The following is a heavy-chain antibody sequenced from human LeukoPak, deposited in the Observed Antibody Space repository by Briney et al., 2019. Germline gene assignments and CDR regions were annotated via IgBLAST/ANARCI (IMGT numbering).Heavy chain of an antibody. Sequence: SETLSLTCTVSGGSISGYYWSWIRQPPGKGLEWIGHIYYSGGTNYNPSLKSRVTISVDTSKNQFSLKLSSVTAADTAVYYCARHESRVRFLEWHYYYGSGSQRFDPWGQGTLVTVSS. CDR3: ARHESRVRFLEWHYYYGSGSQRFDP. D-gene: IGHD3-10*01. CDR2: IYYSGGT. V-gene: IGHV4-59*08. J-gene: IGHJ5*02. CDR1: GGSISGYY.